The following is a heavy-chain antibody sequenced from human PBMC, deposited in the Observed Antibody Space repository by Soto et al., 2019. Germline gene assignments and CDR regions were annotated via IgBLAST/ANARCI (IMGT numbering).Heavy chain of an antibody. CDR1: GYTFTSYA. CDR3: ARGGWCNDY. Sequence: QVQLVQSGAEVKKPGASVKVSCKASGYTFTSYAMHWVRQAPGQRLEWMGWINAGNGNTKYSQKFQGRVTITRDTSPSTGYLELSSLTSEDTAVYSCARGGWCNDYWGQGTLVTVSS. V-gene: IGHV1-3*01. J-gene: IGHJ4*02. D-gene: IGHD2-8*02. CDR2: INAGNGNT.